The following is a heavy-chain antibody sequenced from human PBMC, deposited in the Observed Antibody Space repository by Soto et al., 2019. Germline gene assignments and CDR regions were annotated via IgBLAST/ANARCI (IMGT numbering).Heavy chain of an antibody. CDR3: ARIKTMIVVVTLYYFDS. Sequence: TLSLTCTVSGGSISSSSYYWGWIRQPPGKGLEWIGSIYYSGSTYYNPSLKSRVTISVDTSKNQFSLKPSSVTAADTAVYYCARIKTMIVVVTLYYFDSWGQGTLVTVSS. D-gene: IGHD3-22*01. J-gene: IGHJ4*02. CDR2: IYYSGST. CDR1: GGSISSSSYY. V-gene: IGHV4-39*01.